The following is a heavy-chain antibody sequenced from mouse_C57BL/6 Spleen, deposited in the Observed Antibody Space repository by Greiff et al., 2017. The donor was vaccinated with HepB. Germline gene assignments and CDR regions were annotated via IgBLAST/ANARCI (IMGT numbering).Heavy chain of an antibody. D-gene: IGHD6-1*01. CDR2: IYPRSGNT. J-gene: IGHJ4*01. V-gene: IGHV1-81*01. Sequence: VQLQQSGAELARPGASVKLSCKASGYTFTSYGISWVKQRTGQGLEWIGEIYPRSGNTYYNEEFKGKATLPADKSSSTAYMELRSLTSEDSAVYFCASSGSSTYYAMDYWGQGTSVTVSS. CDR1: GYTFTSYG. CDR3: ASSGSSTYYAMDY.